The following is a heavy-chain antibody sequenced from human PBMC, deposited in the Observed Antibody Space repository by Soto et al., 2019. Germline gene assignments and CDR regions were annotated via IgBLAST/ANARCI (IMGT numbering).Heavy chain of an antibody. J-gene: IGHJ4*02. CDR3: ARVQAIAVAGPTGGY. Sequence: ASVKVSCKASGYTFTSYYMHWVRQAPGQGLEWMGIINPSGGSTSYAQKFQGRVTMTRDTSTSTVYMELSSLRSEDTAVYYCARVQAIAVAGPTGGYWGQGTLVTVSS. CDR1: GYTFTSYY. CDR2: INPSGGST. V-gene: IGHV1-46*01. D-gene: IGHD6-19*01.